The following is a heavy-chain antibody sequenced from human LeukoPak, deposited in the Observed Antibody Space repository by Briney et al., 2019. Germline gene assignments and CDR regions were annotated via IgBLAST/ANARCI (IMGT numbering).Heavy chain of an antibody. Sequence: PSETLSLTCTVSGGSISSSSYYWGWIRQPPGKGLEWIGSIYYSGGTYYNPSLKSRVTISVDTSKNQFSLKLSSVTAADTAVYYCARAESAAAVTGAFDIWGQGTMVTVSS. CDR1: GGSISSSSYY. D-gene: IGHD6-13*01. CDR2: IYYSGGT. V-gene: IGHV4-39*07. CDR3: ARAESAAAVTGAFDI. J-gene: IGHJ3*02.